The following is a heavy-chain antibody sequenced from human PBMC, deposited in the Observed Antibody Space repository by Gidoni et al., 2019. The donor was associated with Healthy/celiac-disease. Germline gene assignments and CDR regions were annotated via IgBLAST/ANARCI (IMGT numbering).Heavy chain of an antibody. J-gene: IGHJ4*02. CDR1: GFTFADYA. CDR2: ISWNSGSI. CDR3: AKDRTPLRYFDWLDY. D-gene: IGHD3-9*01. V-gene: IGHV3-9*01. Sequence: EVQLVESGGGLVQPGRSLRLSCAASGFTFADYAMHWVRQAPGKGLEWGSGISWNSGSIGYADSVKGRFTISRDNAKNSLYLQMNSLRAEDTALYYCAKDRTPLRYFDWLDYWGQGTLVTVSS.